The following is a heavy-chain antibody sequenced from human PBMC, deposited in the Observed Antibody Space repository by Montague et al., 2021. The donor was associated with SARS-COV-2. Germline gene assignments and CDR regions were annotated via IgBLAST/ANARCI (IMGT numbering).Heavy chain of an antibody. D-gene: IGHD3-10*01. CDR3: ARVRYYGSGTPLGMDV. J-gene: IGHJ6*02. Sequence: SKTLSLTCAVYGGSFSGYYWCWIRQPPGKGLEWIGEINHSGSTNYNPSLKSRVTISVDTSKNQFSLKLSSVTAADTAVYYCARVRYYGSGTPLGMDVWGQGTTVTVSS. V-gene: IGHV4-34*01. CDR2: INHSGST. CDR1: GGSFSGYY.